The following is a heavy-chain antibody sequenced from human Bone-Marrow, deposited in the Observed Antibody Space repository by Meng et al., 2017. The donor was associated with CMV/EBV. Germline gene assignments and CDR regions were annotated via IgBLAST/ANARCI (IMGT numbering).Heavy chain of an antibody. Sequence: ASVKVSCKASGYTSTSYGISWVRQAPGQGLEWMGWISAYNGNTNYAQKLQGRVTMTTDTSTSTAYMELRSVTAADTAVYYCARLYLAAAPFLDYWGQGTLVTVSS. V-gene: IGHV1-18*01. CDR1: GYTSTSYG. CDR2: ISAYNGNT. J-gene: IGHJ4*02. CDR3: ARLYLAAAPFLDY. D-gene: IGHD6-13*01.